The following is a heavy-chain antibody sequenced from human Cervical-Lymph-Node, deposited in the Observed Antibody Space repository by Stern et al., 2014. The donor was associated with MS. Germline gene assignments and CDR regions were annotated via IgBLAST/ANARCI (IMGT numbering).Heavy chain of an antibody. CDR3: ALSSETSDRWYSLGYDL. CDR1: GGTFSKFP. CDR2: IFPVFGTQ. Sequence: QVQLVQSGAEVTTPRSSVKVSCKASGGTFSKFPSSWVRQAPGQGLEWMVGIFPVFGTQTYAQECRGRVTITADVSTSTVYMELSSLRSDDTAVYYCALSSETSDRWYSLGYDLWGQGTLVTVSS. J-gene: IGHJ5*02. V-gene: IGHV1-69*01. D-gene: IGHD6-13*01.